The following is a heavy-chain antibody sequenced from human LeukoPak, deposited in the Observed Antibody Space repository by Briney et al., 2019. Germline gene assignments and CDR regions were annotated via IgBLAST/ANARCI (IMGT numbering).Heavy chain of an antibody. Sequence: GGSLRLSCAASGFTFTSHWMSWVRQAPGKGLEWVANIKQDGSEKYYVDSVKGRFTISRDNAKNSLYLQMNSLRAEDTAVYYCARGFYPDRTMIVVVVDYWGQGTLVTVSS. D-gene: IGHD3-22*01. CDR3: ARGFYPDRTMIVVVVDY. CDR1: GFTFTSHW. J-gene: IGHJ4*02. V-gene: IGHV3-7*03. CDR2: IKQDGSEK.